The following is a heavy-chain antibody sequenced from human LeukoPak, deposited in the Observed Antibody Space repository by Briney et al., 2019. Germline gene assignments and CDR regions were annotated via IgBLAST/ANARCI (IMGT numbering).Heavy chain of an antibody. V-gene: IGHV4-4*02. CDR2: IYHSGST. Sequence: SGTLSLTCAVSGGSISSSNWWSWVRQPPGKGLEWIGEIYHSGSTNYNPSLKSRVTISVDKSKNQFSLKLSSVTAADTAVYYCARYQVTTVTPGAFDIWGQGTMVTVSS. J-gene: IGHJ3*02. CDR1: GGSISSSNW. D-gene: IGHD4-11*01. CDR3: ARYQVTTVTPGAFDI.